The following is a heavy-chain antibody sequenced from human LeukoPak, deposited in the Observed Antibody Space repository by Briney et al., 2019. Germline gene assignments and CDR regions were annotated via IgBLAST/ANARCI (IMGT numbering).Heavy chain of an antibody. J-gene: IGHJ6*03. D-gene: IGHD3-10*01. CDR2: INPNSGGT. Sequence: ASVKVSCKTSGYTFTGYYMHWVRQAPGQGLEWMGRINPNSGGTNYAQKFQGRVTMTRDTSINTAYMELSRLTSDDTAVYYCARGGANKVRGVHYYYMDVWGKGTTVTVSS. CDR1: GYTFTGYY. V-gene: IGHV1-2*06. CDR3: ARGGANKVRGVHYYYMDV.